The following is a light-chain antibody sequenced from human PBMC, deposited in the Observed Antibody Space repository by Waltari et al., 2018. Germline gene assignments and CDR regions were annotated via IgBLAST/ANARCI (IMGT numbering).Light chain of an antibody. Sequence: DIVMTQSPDSLAVSLGERATINCKSSLSLLHSSNFKNSLAWYQQKPGQPPKLLIYWAPTRESGVPERFSGSGSGTDFTLTISSLQAEDVAVYYCHEYYSTRGYTVGQGTKLEIK. CDR1: LSLLHSSNFKNS. CDR2: WAP. CDR3: HEYYSTRGYT. J-gene: IGKJ2*01. V-gene: IGKV4-1*01.